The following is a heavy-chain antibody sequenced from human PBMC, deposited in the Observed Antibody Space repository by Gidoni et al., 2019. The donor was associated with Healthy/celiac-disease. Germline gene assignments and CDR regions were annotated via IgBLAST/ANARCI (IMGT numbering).Heavy chain of an antibody. Sequence: QVQLVESGGGLVKPGGSLRLSCAASGFTFSDYYMSWIRQAPGKGLEWVSYISSSSSYTNYADSVKGRFTISRENAKNSLYLQMNSLRAEDTAVYYCARDVEEVAPTYYYYYMDVWGKGTTVTVSS. CDR3: ARDVEEVAPTYYYYYMDV. D-gene: IGHD2-15*01. CDR2: ISSSSSYT. V-gene: IGHV3-11*05. J-gene: IGHJ6*03. CDR1: GFTFSDYY.